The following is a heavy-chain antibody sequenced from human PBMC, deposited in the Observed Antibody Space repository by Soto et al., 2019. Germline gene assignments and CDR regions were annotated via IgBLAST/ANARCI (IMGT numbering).Heavy chain of an antibody. CDR1: GFTFSSYG. CDR2: IWYDGSNK. V-gene: IGHV3-33*01. CDR3: ASENDYGGNIDY. J-gene: IGHJ4*02. D-gene: IGHD4-17*01. Sequence: PGGSLRLSCAASGFTFSSYGMHWVRQAPCKGLEWVAVIWYDGSNKYYADSVKGRFTISRDNSKNTLYLQMNSLRAEDTAVYYCASENDYGGNIDYWGQGTLVTVSS.